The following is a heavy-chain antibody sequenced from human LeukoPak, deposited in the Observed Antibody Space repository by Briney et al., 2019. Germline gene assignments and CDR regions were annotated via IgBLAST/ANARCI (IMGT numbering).Heavy chain of an antibody. J-gene: IGHJ3*02. Sequence: SVKVSCKTSRGTFSSYTITWVRQAPGQGLEWMGGIIPIFGTTNYAQKFQGRVTITADESTSTAYMELSSLRSEDTAVYYCARGWQLGGDLGDAFDIWGQGTMVTVSS. CDR1: RGTFSSYT. CDR3: ARGWQLGGDLGDAFDI. D-gene: IGHD2-21*01. V-gene: IGHV1-69*13. CDR2: IIPIFGTT.